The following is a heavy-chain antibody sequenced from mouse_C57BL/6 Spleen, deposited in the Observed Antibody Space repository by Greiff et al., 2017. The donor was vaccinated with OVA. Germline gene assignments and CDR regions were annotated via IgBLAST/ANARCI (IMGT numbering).Heavy chain of an antibody. D-gene: IGHD1-1*01. V-gene: IGHV1-54*01. CDR3: ARSADYYVPPCY. CDR1: GYAFTNYL. CDR2: INPGGGCT. Sequence: QVQLQQSGAELVRPGTSVKVSCKASGYAFTNYLIAWVKQRPGQGLEWIGEINPGGGCTNYNEKFKGKATLTADKSTSTAYMQLSSLTAEDTAVYFCARSADYYVPPCYWGQGTTLTVSS. J-gene: IGHJ2*01.